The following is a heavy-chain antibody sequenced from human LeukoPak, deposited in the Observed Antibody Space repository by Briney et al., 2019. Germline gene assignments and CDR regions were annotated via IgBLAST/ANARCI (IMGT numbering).Heavy chain of an antibody. V-gene: IGHV4-61*02. Sequence: TLSLTCTVSGGSISSGSYYWSWIRQPAGKGLEWIGRIYTSGSTNYNPSLKIRVTISVDTSKNQFSLKLSSVTAADTAVYYCARGISGEFDYWGQGTLVTVSS. CDR3: ARGISGEFDY. CDR2: IYTSGST. D-gene: IGHD6-19*01. J-gene: IGHJ4*02. CDR1: GGSISSGSYY.